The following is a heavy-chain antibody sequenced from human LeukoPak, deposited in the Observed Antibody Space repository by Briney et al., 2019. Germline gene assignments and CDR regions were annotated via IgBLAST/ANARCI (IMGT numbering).Heavy chain of an antibody. Sequence: RTGGSLRLSCAASGFSFSTYEFHWVRHAPGKGLEWVSYISASGQTIYYADSVRGRFTISRDNAKNSLYLQMNSLGAEDTAVYHCARDRDVDYGNDGFEIWGQGTTVTVSS. D-gene: IGHD4/OR15-4a*01. CDR2: ISASGQTI. CDR3: ARDRDVDYGNDGFEI. CDR1: GFSFSTYE. V-gene: IGHV3-48*03. J-gene: IGHJ3*02.